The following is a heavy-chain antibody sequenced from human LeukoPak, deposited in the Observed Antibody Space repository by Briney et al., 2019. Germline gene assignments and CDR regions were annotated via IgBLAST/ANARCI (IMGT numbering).Heavy chain of an antibody. V-gene: IGHV3-23*01. J-gene: IGHJ4*02. CDR1: GFTFSSYG. CDR2: ISGSGGST. Sequence: GGTLRLSCAASGFTFSSYGMSWVRQAPGKGLEWVSAISGSGGSTYYADSVKGRFTISRDNAKKSLYLQMNSLRAEDTALYYCARVLEVLGTKRDYYFDHWGQGTLVTVSS. CDR3: ARVLEVLGTKRDYYFDH. D-gene: IGHD1-7*01.